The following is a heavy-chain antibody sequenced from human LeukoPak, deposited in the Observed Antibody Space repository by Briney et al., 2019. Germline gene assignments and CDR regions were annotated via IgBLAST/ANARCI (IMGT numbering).Heavy chain of an antibody. D-gene: IGHD3-10*01. CDR2: IYYSGST. Sequence: SETLSLTCTVSGGSISSYYWSWIRQPPGKGLEWIGYIYYSGSTNYNPSLKSRVTISVDTSKNQFSLKLSSVTAADTAVYYCARHGSGSYYDVASRYYFDYWGQGTLVTVSS. CDR1: GGSISSYY. CDR3: ARHGSGSYYDVASRYYFDY. J-gene: IGHJ4*02. V-gene: IGHV4-59*08.